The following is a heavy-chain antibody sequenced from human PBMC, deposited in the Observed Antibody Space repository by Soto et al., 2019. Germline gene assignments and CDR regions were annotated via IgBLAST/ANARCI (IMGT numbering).Heavy chain of an antibody. CDR3: ARHGETCVGNDSHRHFDS. D-gene: IGHD5-12*01. CDR2: IREDGGET. J-gene: IGHJ4*02. CDR1: GFTFSDYW. Sequence: EVQLAESGGDLVQSGGSLRLSCATSGFTFSDYWMNWVRQARGKGLEWVASIREDGGETHYVDSVKGRFTISRDNARKSLYLQMNNLRVEDTAVYYCARHGETCVGNDSHRHFDSWGQGSLVSVSS. V-gene: IGHV3-7*03.